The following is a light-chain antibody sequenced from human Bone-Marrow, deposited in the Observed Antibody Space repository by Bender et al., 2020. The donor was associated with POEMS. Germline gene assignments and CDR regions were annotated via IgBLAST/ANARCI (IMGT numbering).Light chain of an antibody. J-gene: IGLJ1*01. V-gene: IGLV2-14*01. CDR1: SSDVGGYNY. Sequence: QSALTQPASVSGSPGQSITISCTGTSSDVGGYNYVSWYQQHPGKAPKLMIYDVTNRPSGVSNRFSGSKSGNTASLTISRVEAGDEAAYYCQVWDSSSDAYVFGSGTKVTVL. CDR3: QVWDSSSDAYV. CDR2: DVT.